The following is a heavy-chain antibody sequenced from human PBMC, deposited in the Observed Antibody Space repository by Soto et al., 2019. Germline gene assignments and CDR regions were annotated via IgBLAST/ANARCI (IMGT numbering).Heavy chain of an antibody. CDR2: INMDGSST. CDR3: AHKTWVFGRGHGPKIDY. V-gene: IGHV3-74*01. Sequence: PGGPLILSCASSGFTFSYDWLHWVRQAGEKGLVWVSRINMDGSSTNYADSVKGRFTISRDNAKNTLYLQMNSLRAEDTAVYYCAHKTWVFGRGHGPKIDYWGQGTLVTVSS. D-gene: IGHD2-15*01. CDR1: GFTFSYDW. J-gene: IGHJ4*02.